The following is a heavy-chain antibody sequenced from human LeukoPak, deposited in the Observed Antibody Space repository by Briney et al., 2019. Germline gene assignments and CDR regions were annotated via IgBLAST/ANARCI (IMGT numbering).Heavy chain of an antibody. CDR3: ASGNYFDN. D-gene: IGHD2-15*01. CDR2: ISNNSTYI. CDR1: GFPFNNYY. Sequence: PGESLRLSCAASGFPFNNYYMNWVRQAPGKGLEWVSSISNNSTYIYYADSMKGRFTISRDNAKSSLFLQMNSLTGEDTAVYFCASGNYFDNWGQGTLVAVSS. J-gene: IGHJ4*02. V-gene: IGHV3-21*01.